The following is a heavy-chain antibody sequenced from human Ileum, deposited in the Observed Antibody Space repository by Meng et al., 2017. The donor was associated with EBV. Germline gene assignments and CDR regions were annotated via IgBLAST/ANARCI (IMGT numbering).Heavy chain of an antibody. CDR3: ARYGRCNGNSFYCFDP. V-gene: IGHV4-34*01. D-gene: IGHD4-23*01. J-gene: IGHJ5*02. CDR2: IDQSGYT. Sequence: QQWRTGRLKPADTLPLTGTVYGGSFNDYYSTCLRQPPGKELEWIGEIDQSGYTKFNPSLSSRATISRDTSNNQFSLRLNSVTAADTALYYCARYGRCNGNSFYCFDPWGQGTLVTVSS. CDR1: GGSFNDYY.